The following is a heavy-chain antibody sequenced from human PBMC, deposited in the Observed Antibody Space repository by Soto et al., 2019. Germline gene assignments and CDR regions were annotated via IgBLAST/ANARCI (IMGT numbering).Heavy chain of an antibody. CDR2: TYYKSIWYT. J-gene: IGHJ4*02. Sequence: SQTLSLTCAISGDSVSSKSAAWNWIRQSPSGGLEWLGATYYKSIWYTDYAVSVRGRMTINPDTSKNQFSLQLHSVTPEDTAVYYCARDRDSGPHYFDSWGQGTLVTVSS. CDR1: GDSVSSKSAA. CDR3: ARDRDSGPHYFDS. V-gene: IGHV6-1*01. D-gene: IGHD1-1*01.